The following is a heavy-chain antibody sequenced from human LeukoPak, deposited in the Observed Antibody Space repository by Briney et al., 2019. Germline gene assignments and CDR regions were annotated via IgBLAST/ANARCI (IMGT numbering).Heavy chain of an antibody. CDR1: GFTFSSYG. CDR2: IRYNGSNK. V-gene: IGHV3-30*02. J-gene: IGHJ4*02. CDR3: AKVPRCCSGGSCGLDY. Sequence: GGSLRLSCAASGFTFSSYGMHWVRDARGEGLEWVAFIRYNGSNKYYADSVKGRFTISRDNSKNTLYLQMNSLRAEDTAVYYCAKVPRCCSGGSCGLDYWGQGTLVTVSS. D-gene: IGHD2-15*01.